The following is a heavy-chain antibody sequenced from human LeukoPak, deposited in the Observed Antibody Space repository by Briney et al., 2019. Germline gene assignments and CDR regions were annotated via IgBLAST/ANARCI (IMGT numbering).Heavy chain of an antibody. V-gene: IGHV3-21*01. J-gene: IGHJ6*02. CDR1: GFTFSSYE. Sequence: PGGSLRLSCAASGFTFSSYEMNWVRQAPGKGLEWVSSISSSSSYIYYADSVKGRFTISRDNAKNSLYLQMNSLRAEDTAVYYCASPPGYYYGMDVWGQGTTVTVSS. CDR3: ASPPGYYYGMDV. CDR2: ISSSSSYI.